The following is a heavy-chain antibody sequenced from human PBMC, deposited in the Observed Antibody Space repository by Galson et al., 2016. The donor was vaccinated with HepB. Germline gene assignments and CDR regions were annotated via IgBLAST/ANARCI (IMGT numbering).Heavy chain of an antibody. CDR3: ASYIGPDWYFGL. J-gene: IGHJ2*01. V-gene: IGHV2-5*01. D-gene: IGHD3-10*01. Sequence: PALVKPTQTLTLTCTFSGFSLANNAVGVGWLRQPPGKALEWLALVYWNDDKRYSSSLKTRLTITNDTSKNQVVLTMTNMDPVDTATYYCASYIGPDWYFGLWGPGTLVSVSS. CDR2: VYWNDDK. CDR1: GFSLANNAVG.